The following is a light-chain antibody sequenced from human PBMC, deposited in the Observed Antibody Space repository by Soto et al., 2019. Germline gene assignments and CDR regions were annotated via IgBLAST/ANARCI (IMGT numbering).Light chain of an antibody. J-gene: IGLJ1*01. CDR3: SSYTSSSTYV. CDR2: EVS. CDR1: SSDVGDYDS. Sequence: QSALTQPASVSRSPGQSITISCTGTSSDVGDYDSVSWFQQHPGKAPKLMIYEVSNRPSGVSNRFSGSKSGNTASLTISGLQAEDEADYYCSSYTSSSTYVFGTGTKLTVL. V-gene: IGLV2-14*01.